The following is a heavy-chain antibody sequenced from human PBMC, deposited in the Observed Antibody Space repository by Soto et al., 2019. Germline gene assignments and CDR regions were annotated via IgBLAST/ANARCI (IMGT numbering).Heavy chain of an antibody. Sequence: QVQLVQSGAEVKKPGASVKVSCKASGYTFSSYGISWVRQAPGQGLEWMGWISAYNGNTNYVQKLQGRVTMTTDTSTSTVYMELRSLRFDDTAVYYCARVRSMWALLISRAHYYFDYWGQGTLVTVSS. CDR3: ARVRSMWALLISRAHYYFDY. V-gene: IGHV1-18*01. CDR1: GYTFSSYG. D-gene: IGHD1-26*01. J-gene: IGHJ4*02. CDR2: ISAYNGNT.